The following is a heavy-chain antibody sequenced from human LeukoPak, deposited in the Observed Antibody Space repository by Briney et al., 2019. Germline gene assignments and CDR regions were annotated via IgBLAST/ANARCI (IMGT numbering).Heavy chain of an antibody. Sequence: ASVKVSCKASGYTFTGYYMHWVRQAPGQGLEWMGWINPNSGGTNYAQKFQGRVTMTRDTSISTAYMELNRLRSDDTAVYYCARGPNKSDGGNSGSAWFDPWGQGTLVTVSS. D-gene: IGHD4-23*01. CDR1: GYTFTGYY. V-gene: IGHV1-2*02. J-gene: IGHJ5*02. CDR3: ARGPNKSDGGNSGSAWFDP. CDR2: INPNSGGT.